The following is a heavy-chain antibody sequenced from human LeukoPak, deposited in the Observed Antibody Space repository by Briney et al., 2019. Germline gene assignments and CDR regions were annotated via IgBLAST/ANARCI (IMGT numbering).Heavy chain of an antibody. CDR2: IRGSGGNT. J-gene: IGHJ4*02. Sequence: QAGGSLRLSCAASGFTFSSYAMSWVRQTPGKGLEWVSTIRGSGGNTYYSDSVQGRFTISRDDSKNTLYLQMNSLRAEDTAVYYCARAEWLVYYFDYWGQGTLVTVSS. V-gene: IGHV3-23*01. CDR3: ARAEWLVYYFDY. D-gene: IGHD6-19*01. CDR1: GFTFSSYA.